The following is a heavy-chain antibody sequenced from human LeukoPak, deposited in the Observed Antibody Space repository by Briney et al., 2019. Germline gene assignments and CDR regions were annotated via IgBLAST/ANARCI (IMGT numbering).Heavy chain of an antibody. J-gene: IGHJ6*02. CDR2: ISWNSGSI. CDR1: GFTFDDYA. CDR3: AKDIGWLQFHRGMDV. V-gene: IGHV3-9*01. Sequence: PGGSLRLSCAASGFTFDDYAMHWVRQAPGKGLEWVSGISWNSGSIGYADSVKGRFTISRDNAKNSLYLQMNSLRAEDTALYYCAKDIGWLQFHRGMDVWGQGTTVTVSS. D-gene: IGHD5-24*01.